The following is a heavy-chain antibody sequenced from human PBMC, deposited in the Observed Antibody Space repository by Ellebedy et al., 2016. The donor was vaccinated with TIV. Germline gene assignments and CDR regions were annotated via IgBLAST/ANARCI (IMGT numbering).Heavy chain of an antibody. J-gene: IGHJ4*02. CDR2: IYYTGST. CDR1: GASISSCY. CDR3: ARVLGATNPKFDY. V-gene: IGHV4-59*01. D-gene: IGHD1-26*01. Sequence: MPSETLSLTCTVSGASISSCYWSWIRKPPGKGLEWIGYIYYTGSTNYNHSLKSRVAISVDTSKNQFSLKLSSVTTADTAVYYCARVLGATNPKFDYWGQGTLVPVSS.